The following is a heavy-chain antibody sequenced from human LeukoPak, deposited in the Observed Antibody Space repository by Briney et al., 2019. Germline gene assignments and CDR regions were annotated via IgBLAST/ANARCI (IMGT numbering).Heavy chain of an antibody. CDR2: VLRSGST. CDR3: ATYYDISGYRFDY. V-gene: IGHV4-4*02. Sequence: SETLSLTCAVSGGSISSDNWWSWIRQPPGKGLEWIGEVLRSGSTNYNPSLKSRVTMSIDTSKNQFSLKLNSVTAADTAVYYCATYYDISGYRFDYWGQGTLVTVSS. D-gene: IGHD3-22*01. CDR1: GGSISSDNW. J-gene: IGHJ4*02.